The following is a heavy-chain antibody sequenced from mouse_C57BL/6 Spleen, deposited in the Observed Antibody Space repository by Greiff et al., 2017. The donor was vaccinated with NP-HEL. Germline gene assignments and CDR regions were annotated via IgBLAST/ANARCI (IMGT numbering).Heavy chain of an antibody. CDR2: ISSGSSTI. D-gene: IGHD1-1*01. CDR1: GFTFSDYG. J-gene: IGHJ4*01. V-gene: IGHV5-17*01. CDR3: ASGSYYYDCSSYCAMDD. Sequence: EVQLVESGGGLVKPGGSLKLSCAASGFTFSDYGMHWVRQAPEKGLEWVAYISSGSSTIYYADTVKGRFTISRDTAKNTLFLQMTSLRSEDTSMYYCASGSYYYDCSSYCAMDDWGQGTSVTVSS.